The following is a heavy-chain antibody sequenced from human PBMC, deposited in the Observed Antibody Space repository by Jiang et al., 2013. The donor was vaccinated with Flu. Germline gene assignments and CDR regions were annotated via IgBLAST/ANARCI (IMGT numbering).Heavy chain of an antibody. CDR1: GGSIRTSSYC. V-gene: IGHV4-39*02. Sequence: GSGLVKPSETLSLTCTVSGGSIRTSSYCWGWIRQPPGKGLEWIGSIYSSGTTYFNPPLKGRVTISVDTSKNHFSLNVSSVTAADTAVYYCARRSSGGVTGDPIDYWGQGTLVTVSS. CDR2: IYSSGTT. D-gene: IGHD3-9*01. J-gene: IGHJ4*02. CDR3: ARRSSGGVTGDPIDY.